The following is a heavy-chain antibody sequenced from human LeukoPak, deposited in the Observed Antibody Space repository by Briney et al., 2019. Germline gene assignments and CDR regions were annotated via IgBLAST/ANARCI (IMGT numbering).Heavy chain of an antibody. V-gene: IGHV3-11*01. Sequence: GGSLRLSCAGSGFTFSDYYMSWIRQAPGKGLEWVSYISSSGSSIYHADSVKGRFTISRDNAKNSLYLQMNSLRAEDTAMYYCVIERAGAFESWGQGTLVTVSS. D-gene: IGHD6-19*01. CDR3: VIERAGAFES. J-gene: IGHJ4*02. CDR2: ISSSGSSI. CDR1: GFTFSDYY.